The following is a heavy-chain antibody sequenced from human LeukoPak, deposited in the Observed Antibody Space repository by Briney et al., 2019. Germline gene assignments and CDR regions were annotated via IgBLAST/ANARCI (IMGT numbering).Heavy chain of an antibody. V-gene: IGHV4-59*12. Sequence: SETLSLTCTVSGGSIDSYYWSWIRQPPGKRLEWIGYLYYTGSTNYNPSLKSRVTISFDTSKNQFSLQLNSVTPEDTAVYYCARGDGSAAEAYYYGMDVWGQGTTVTVSS. D-gene: IGHD6-13*01. CDR3: ARGDGSAAEAYYYGMDV. CDR1: GGSIDSYY. J-gene: IGHJ6*02. CDR2: LYYTGST.